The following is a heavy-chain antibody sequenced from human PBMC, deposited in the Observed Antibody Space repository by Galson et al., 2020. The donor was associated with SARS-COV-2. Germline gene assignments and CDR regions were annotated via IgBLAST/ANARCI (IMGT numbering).Heavy chain of an antibody. CDR2: ISYDGSNK. CDR1: GFTFSSYG. CDR3: AKVGYSIGYEVYSFDY. V-gene: IGHV3-30*18. D-gene: IGHD5-18*01. Sequence: GGSLRLSCAASGFTFSSYGMHWVRQAPGKGLEWVAVISYDGSNKYYADSVKGRFTISRDNSKNTLYLQMNSLRAEDTAVYYCAKVGYSIGYEVYSFDYWGQGTLVTVSS. J-gene: IGHJ4*02.